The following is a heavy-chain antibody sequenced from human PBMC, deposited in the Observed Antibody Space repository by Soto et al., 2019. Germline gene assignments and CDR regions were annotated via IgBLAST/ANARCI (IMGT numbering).Heavy chain of an antibody. J-gene: IGHJ4*02. CDR3: AKNRGRVTTSGHFDY. V-gene: IGHV3-23*01. Sequence: EVQLLESGGDLVQPGRSLRLSCAASGFTFSGYAMSWVRQAPGKGLEWVSVIHGGGNSAYYADSVKGRFTISRDNSNNTLYLQMSSLRGEDTAVYYWAKNRGRVTTSGHFDYWGQRTLVTVSS. CDR1: GFTFSGYA. D-gene: IGHD4-17*01. CDR2: IHGGGNSA.